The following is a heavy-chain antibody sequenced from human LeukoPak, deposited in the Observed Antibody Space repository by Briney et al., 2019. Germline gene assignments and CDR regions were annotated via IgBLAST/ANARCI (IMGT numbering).Heavy chain of an antibody. CDR1: GFTFSSYS. V-gene: IGHV3-23*01. CDR2: ISVSGGAT. Sequence: GGSLRLSCAASGFTFSSYSMTWVRQAPGKGLEWVSVISVSGGATYYADSVKGRFTISRDNSKNTLYLQMNSLRAEDTAVYYCARAAMVRGVDYFDSWGQGTLVTVSS. J-gene: IGHJ4*02. D-gene: IGHD3-10*01. CDR3: ARAAMVRGVDYFDS.